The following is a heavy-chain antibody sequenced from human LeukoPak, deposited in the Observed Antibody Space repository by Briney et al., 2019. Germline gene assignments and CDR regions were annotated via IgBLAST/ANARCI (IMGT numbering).Heavy chain of an antibody. D-gene: IGHD7-27*01. J-gene: IGHJ4*02. CDR1: GGSISSSSYY. CDR2: IYYSGST. V-gene: IGHV4-39*01. CDR3: ARPPRYLTDEPFDY. Sequence: SETLSLTCTVSGGSISSSSYYWGWIRQPPGKGLEWIGSIYYSGSTYYNPSLKSRVTISVDTSKNQFSLKLSSVTAADTAVYYCARPPRYLTDEPFDYWGQGTLVTVSS.